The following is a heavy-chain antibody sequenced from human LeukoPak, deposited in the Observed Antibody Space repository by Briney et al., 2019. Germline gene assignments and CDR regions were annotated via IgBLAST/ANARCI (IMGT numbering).Heavy chain of an antibody. D-gene: IGHD4-17*01. V-gene: IGHV3-23*01. Sequence: GGSLRLSXVASGFTLSNFAMTWVRQSPGKGLEWVSGILSSGTTYYAESVKNRFTISRDSSQNMMYLQVNGLRAEDTAIYYCAKHLNFGDGRWEFDPWGQGTLVTVSS. J-gene: IGHJ5*02. CDR2: ILSSGTT. CDR3: AKHLNFGDGRWEFDP. CDR1: GFTLSNFA.